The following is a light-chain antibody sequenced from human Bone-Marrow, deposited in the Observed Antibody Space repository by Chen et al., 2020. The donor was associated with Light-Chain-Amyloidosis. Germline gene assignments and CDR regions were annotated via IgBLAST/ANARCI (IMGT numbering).Light chain of an antibody. CDR1: QTISSNY. J-gene: IGKJ4*01. CDR3: QQYGTSPLT. CDR2: GSS. Sequence: EIVLTQSPGTLSLSPGEGANLSCRASQTISSNYLTWYQQKFGQAPRLLIYGSSSRTTGIPDRFTGSGSVTDFTLTINRLEPEDFAMYYCQQYGTSPLTFGGVTKVEIK. V-gene: IGKV3-20*01.